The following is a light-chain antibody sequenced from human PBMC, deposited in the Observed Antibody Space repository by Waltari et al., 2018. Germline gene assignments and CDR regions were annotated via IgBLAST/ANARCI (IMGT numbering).Light chain of an antibody. Sequence: VMTQSPATVSVSPGERATLSCRASQSVTTSLAWFQQRPGQPPRVLIYGASTRAAGIPARFSGSGSGTEFTLTISSLQSEDFAVYYCQQYEDWPPITFGGGTKVEIK. CDR1: QSVTTS. CDR3: QQYEDWPPIT. J-gene: IGKJ4*01. CDR2: GAS. V-gene: IGKV3-15*01.